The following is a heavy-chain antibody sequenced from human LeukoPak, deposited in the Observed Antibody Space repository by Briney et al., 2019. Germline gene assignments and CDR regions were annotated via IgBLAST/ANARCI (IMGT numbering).Heavy chain of an antibody. D-gene: IGHD4-23*01. CDR2: INPNSGGT. V-gene: IGHV1-2*02. Sequence: ASVKVSCKASGYIFTGYYMHWVRQAPGQGREWMGWINPNSGGTNYAQKFQGRVTMTRDTSISTAYMELSRLRSDDTAVYYCASVGDGGTSDAFDIWGQGTMVTVSS. CDR3: ASVGDGGTSDAFDI. J-gene: IGHJ3*02. CDR1: GYIFTGYY.